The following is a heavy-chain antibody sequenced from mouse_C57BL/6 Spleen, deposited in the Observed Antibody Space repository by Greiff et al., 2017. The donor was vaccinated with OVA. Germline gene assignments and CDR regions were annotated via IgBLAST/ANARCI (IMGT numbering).Heavy chain of an antibody. D-gene: IGHD2-2*01. CDR2: INYDGSST. V-gene: IGHV5-16*01. J-gene: IGHJ4*01. CDR1: GFTFSDYY. CDR3: ARIWLRRYYAMDY. Sequence: EVHLVESEGGLVQPGSSLKLSCTASGFTFSDYYMAWVRQVPEKGLEWVANINYDGSSTYYLDSLKSRFIISRDNAKNILYLQMSSLKSEDTATYYCARIWLRRYYAMDYWGQGTSVTVSS.